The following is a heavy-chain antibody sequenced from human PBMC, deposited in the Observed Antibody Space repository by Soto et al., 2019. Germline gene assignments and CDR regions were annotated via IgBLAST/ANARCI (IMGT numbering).Heavy chain of an antibody. J-gene: IGHJ4*02. CDR2: LSGSGGSI. D-gene: IGHD1-7*01. Sequence: GGSLRLSCAASGFTFSSYAMSWVRQAPGKGLEWVSALSGSGGSIYYADSVKGRFTISRDNSKNTVYLQMDSLRAEDTAVYYCTRVELELRDLGHYWGQGTLVTVSS. CDR1: GFTFSSYA. CDR3: TRVELELRDLGHY. V-gene: IGHV3-23*01.